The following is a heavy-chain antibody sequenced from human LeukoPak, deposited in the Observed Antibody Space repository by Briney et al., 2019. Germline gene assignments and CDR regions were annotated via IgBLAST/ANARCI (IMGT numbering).Heavy chain of an antibody. CDR2: ISYDGSNQ. CDR1: GFTFRNYG. Sequence: PGRAVRLSCAASGFTFRNYGMHRVRQAPGKGLEWVAVISYDGSNQYYADSVKGRFTISRDNSKNTLYLQMNSLRAEDTAVYYCATWGDYGADWGQGTLVTVSS. CDR3: ATWGDYGAD. V-gene: IGHV3-30*03. J-gene: IGHJ4*02. D-gene: IGHD4-17*01.